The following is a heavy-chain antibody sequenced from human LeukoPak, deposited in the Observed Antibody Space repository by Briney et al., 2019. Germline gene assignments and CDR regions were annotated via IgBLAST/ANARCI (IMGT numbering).Heavy chain of an antibody. V-gene: IGHV3-7*01. CDR2: IKQDGSEK. D-gene: IGHD3-10*01. CDR3: ASLRYGSGTSHFDY. CDR1: GFTFSSYW. Sequence: GGSLRLSCAASGFTFSSYWMSWVRQAPGKGLEWVANIKQDGSEKYYVDSVKGRFTISRDNAKNSLYLQMNSLRAEDTAVYYCASLRYGSGTSHFDYWGQGTLVTVSS. J-gene: IGHJ4*02.